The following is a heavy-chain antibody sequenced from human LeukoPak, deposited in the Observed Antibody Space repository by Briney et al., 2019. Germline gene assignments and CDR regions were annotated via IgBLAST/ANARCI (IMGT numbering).Heavy chain of an antibody. CDR3: ARDPIILRYFDWYEGSYGMDV. Sequence: GGSLRLSCAAFGFTFSSYAMHWVRQAPGKGLEWVAVISYDGSNKYYADSVKGRFTISRDNSKNTLYLQMNSLRAEDTAVYYCARDPIILRYFDWYEGSYGMDVWGQGTTVTVSS. D-gene: IGHD3-9*01. CDR2: ISYDGSNK. CDR1: GFTFSSYA. J-gene: IGHJ6*02. V-gene: IGHV3-30-3*01.